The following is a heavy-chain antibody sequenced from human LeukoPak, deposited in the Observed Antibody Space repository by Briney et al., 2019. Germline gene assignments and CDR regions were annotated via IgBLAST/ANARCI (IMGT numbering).Heavy chain of an antibody. Sequence: GGSLRLSCAGSSFRFSNYAMTWVRQAPGTGLEWVSGISGSGGSTYYADSVKGRFTISRDNSKNTLYLKMNSLRAEDTAVYYCAKDLYGGNSLGAFDIWGQGTVVTVSS. CDR1: SFRFSNYA. J-gene: IGHJ3*02. V-gene: IGHV3-23*01. CDR3: AKDLYGGNSLGAFDI. D-gene: IGHD4-23*01. CDR2: ISGSGGST.